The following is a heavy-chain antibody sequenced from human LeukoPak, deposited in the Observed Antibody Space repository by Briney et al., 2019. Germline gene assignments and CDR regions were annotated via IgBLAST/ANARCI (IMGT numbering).Heavy chain of an antibody. V-gene: IGHV3-23*01. J-gene: IGHJ3*01. CDR1: GFTFSRYV. D-gene: IGHD4-17*01. Sequence: GGSLRLSCAASGFTFSRYVMSWVRQAPGKGLEWVAVMSGNGGTALYAGSVRGRFTISRDNSKNTLSLEMNSLRAEDTALYFCAKGDDGDWSAFDFWGQGTMVTVSS. CDR2: MSGNGGTA. CDR3: AKGDDGDWSAFDF.